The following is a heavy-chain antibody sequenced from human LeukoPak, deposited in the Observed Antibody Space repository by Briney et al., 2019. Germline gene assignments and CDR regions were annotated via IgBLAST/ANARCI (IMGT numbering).Heavy chain of an antibody. J-gene: IGHJ5*02. CDR3: ARRRGIAVAGTNWFDP. V-gene: IGHV3-21*01. CDR1: GFTFSSYS. CDR2: ISSSSSYI. Sequence: GGSLRLSCAASGFTFSSYSMNWVRQAPGKGLEWVSSISSSSSYIYYADSVKGRFTISRDNAKNSLYLQMNSLRAEDTAVYYCARRRGIAVAGTNWFDPWGQGTLVTVSS. D-gene: IGHD6-19*01.